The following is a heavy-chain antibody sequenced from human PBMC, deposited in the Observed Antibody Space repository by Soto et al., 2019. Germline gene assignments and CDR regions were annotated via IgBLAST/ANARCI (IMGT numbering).Heavy chain of an antibody. CDR3: ARDLGVALATLTLDY. J-gene: IGHJ4*02. CDR2: ITTSSSFR. V-gene: IGHV3-21*01. CDR1: GFTFSSYS. D-gene: IGHD2-15*01. Sequence: EVQLVESGGGLVKPGGSLRLSCAASGFTFSSYSMNWVRQAPGKGPEWVADITTSSSFRFYADSEKGRFTISRDDAKNSLYLQMNSLRAEDTGVYYCARDLGVALATLTLDYWGQGTLVTVSS.